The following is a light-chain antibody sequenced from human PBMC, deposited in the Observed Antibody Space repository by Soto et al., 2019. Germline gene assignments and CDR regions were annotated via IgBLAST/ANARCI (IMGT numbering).Light chain of an antibody. CDR3: QQYNSYST. CDR1: QSISSW. J-gene: IGKJ1*01. CDR2: DAS. Sequence: DIQITQSPSTLSASVGERVTITCRASQSISSWLAWYQQKPGKAPKLLIFDASSLESGVPSRFSGRRSGTDFTLIISSLQPDDFATYYCQQYNSYSTCGQGTKGDI. V-gene: IGKV1-5*01.